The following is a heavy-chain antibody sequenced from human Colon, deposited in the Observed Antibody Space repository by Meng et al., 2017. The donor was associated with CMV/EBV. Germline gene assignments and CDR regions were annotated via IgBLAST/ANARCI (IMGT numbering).Heavy chain of an antibody. V-gene: IGHV2-5*02. J-gene: IGHJ1*01. CDR3: VRSASRTWYFQH. Sequence: QITLKESGPTLVKPTQTLTLTCTLSGFSLSTSIVGVGWVRQPPGKALEWLALVYWDDDERHSPSLKSRLTITKDTAKNQVVLTMTNMDPADTATYYCVRSASRTWYFQHWGQGTLVTVSS. CDR2: VYWDDDE. CDR1: GFSLSTSIVG.